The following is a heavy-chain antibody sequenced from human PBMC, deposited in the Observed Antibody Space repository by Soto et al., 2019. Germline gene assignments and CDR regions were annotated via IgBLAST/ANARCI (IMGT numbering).Heavy chain of an antibody. Sequence: EVQLLESGGGLVQPGGSLRLSCSASGFNFGSYGMSWVRQAPGKGLEWVSGLTASGLNTYYTDSVKGRFTISRDNSRNTVYLQMSGLRVDDTAVFHCAKGLGNAKEVWFQGTPVTVSS. CDR1: GFNFGSYG. J-gene: IGHJ6*02. CDR3: AKGLGNAKEV. V-gene: IGHV3-23*01. D-gene: IGHD2-8*01. CDR2: LTASGLNT.